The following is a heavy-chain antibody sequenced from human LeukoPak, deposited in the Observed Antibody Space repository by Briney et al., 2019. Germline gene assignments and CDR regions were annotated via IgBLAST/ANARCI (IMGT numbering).Heavy chain of an antibody. V-gene: IGHV1-18*01. Sequence: ASVKVSCKASGYTFTSYGISWVRQAPGQGLEWMGWISAYNGNTNYAQKLQGRVTMTTDTSTSTAYMELRSLGSDDTAVYYCARDRRNTMVRGVSSFDYWGQGTLVTVSS. J-gene: IGHJ4*02. CDR2: ISAYNGNT. D-gene: IGHD3-10*01. CDR1: GYTFTSYG. CDR3: ARDRRNTMVRGVSSFDY.